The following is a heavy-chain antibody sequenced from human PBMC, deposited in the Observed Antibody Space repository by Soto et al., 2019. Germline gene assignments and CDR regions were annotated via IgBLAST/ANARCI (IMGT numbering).Heavy chain of an antibody. CDR2: ISSSSSYI. J-gene: IGHJ4*02. CDR3: ARDPPIAVAGSYGYFDY. V-gene: IGHV3-21*01. Sequence: GSLRLSCAASVFTFSSYSMNWVRQAPGKGLEWVSSISSSSSYIYYADSVKGRFTISRDNAKNSLYLQMNSLRAEDTAVYYCARDPPIAVAGSYGYFDYWGQGTLVTVSS. CDR1: VFTFSSYS. D-gene: IGHD6-19*01.